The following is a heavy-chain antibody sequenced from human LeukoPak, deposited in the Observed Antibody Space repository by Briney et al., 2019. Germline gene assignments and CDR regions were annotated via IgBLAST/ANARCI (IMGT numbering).Heavy chain of an antibody. Sequence: GGSLRLSCVGSGLTFNGLEMNWVRQAPGKGLEWVVYIRGDGSLKTYAESVKGRSTISRDDARNSVYLQMDSLRVEDTAIYYCARRFRDWGQGILVTVSS. D-gene: IGHD5-24*01. CDR1: GLTFNGLE. CDR2: IRGDGSLK. CDR3: ARRFRD. V-gene: IGHV3-48*03. J-gene: IGHJ4*02.